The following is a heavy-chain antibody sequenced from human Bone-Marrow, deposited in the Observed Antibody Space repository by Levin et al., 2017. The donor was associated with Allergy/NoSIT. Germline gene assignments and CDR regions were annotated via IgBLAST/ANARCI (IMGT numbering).Heavy chain of an antibody. V-gene: IGHV4-59*01. J-gene: IGHJ6*03. Sequence: SQTLSLTCTVSGGSISSYYWTWIRQAPEKRLEWIGYIYYNGKSNYNPSLKTRVSISVDTSKNLFSLSLSSFTASDSAIYYCARAIPSGGNSYYYYYMDVWGKGITVTVSS. CDR1: GGSISSYY. CDR2: IYYNGKS. D-gene: IGHD4-23*01. CDR3: ARAIPSGGNSYYYYYMDV.